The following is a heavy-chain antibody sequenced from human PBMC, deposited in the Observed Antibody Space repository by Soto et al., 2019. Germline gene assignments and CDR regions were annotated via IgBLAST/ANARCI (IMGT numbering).Heavy chain of an antibody. CDR2: ISSSSSTI. J-gene: IGHJ4*02. CDR1: GSTFSSSE. V-gene: IGHV3-48*03. CDR3: AKERYYYDSSGYYPLGY. Sequence: GGSLGLSCADSGSTFSSSEMHWVRQAPGKGLEWVSYISSSSSTIYYADSVKGRFTISRDNAKNTLYLQMNSLRAEDTAVYYCAKERYYYDSSGYYPLGYWGQGTLVTVSS. D-gene: IGHD3-22*01.